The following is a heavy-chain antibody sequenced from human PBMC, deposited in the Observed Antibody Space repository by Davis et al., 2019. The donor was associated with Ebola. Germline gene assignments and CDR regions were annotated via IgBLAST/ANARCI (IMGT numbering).Heavy chain of an antibody. Sequence: HTGGSLRLSFAASGFTFSSYWMHWVRQAPGKGLVWVSRINSDGSSTSYADSVNGRFTISRDNSKNTLYLQMNSLRAEDTAVYYWARDPVDRSSFLFYYGMDGWGQGTTVTVSS. CDR3: ARDPVDRSSFLFYYGMDG. D-gene: IGHD6-6*01. J-gene: IGHJ6*02. CDR1: GFTFSSYW. CDR2: INSDGSST. V-gene: IGHV3-74*01.